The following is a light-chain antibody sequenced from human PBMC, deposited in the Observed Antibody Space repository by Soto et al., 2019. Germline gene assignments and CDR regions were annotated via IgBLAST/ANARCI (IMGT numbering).Light chain of an antibody. CDR1: QGVSRK. CDR2: GAS. Sequence: DIVMTQSPATLSVAPGERVTFSCRASQGVSRKLAWYQHKPGQAPRLLISGASTGATGIPARFSGSGSGTESTLTISSLQSEDFGVYYCQQYNDWFSITFGQGTRLEIK. J-gene: IGKJ5*01. V-gene: IGKV3-15*01. CDR3: QQYNDWFSIT.